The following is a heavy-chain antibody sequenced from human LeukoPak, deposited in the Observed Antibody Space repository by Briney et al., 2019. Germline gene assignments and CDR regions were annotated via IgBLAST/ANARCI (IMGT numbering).Heavy chain of an antibody. CDR3: ARDNLGASDFDY. D-gene: IGHD1-14*01. CDR1: GFTFSSYS. Sequence: PGGSLRLSCAASGFTFSSYSMNWVRQAPGKGLEWVSSISSSSSYIYYADSVKGRFTISRDNAKNSLYLQMNSLRAEDTAVYYCARDNLGASDFDYWGQGTLVIVSS. CDR2: ISSSSSYI. J-gene: IGHJ4*02. V-gene: IGHV3-21*01.